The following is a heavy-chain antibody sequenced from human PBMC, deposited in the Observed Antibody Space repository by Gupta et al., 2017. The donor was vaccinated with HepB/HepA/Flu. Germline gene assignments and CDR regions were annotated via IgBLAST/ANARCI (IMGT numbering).Heavy chain of an antibody. J-gene: IGHJ4*02. D-gene: IGHD4-4*01. CDR1: GFPFSNYE. V-gene: IGHV3-48*03. CDR3: ARYNRLQSLSLDQ. Sequence: EVQLVASGGGLAQSGGFLSLFCAAYGFPFSNYEMNWIRQAPGKGLEWVSYISGSGATIYYADTVKGRFTISRDNAKNSLYLQMNSLRAEDASIYYCARYNRLQSLSLDQWGQGTLVTVSS. CDR2: ISGSGATI.